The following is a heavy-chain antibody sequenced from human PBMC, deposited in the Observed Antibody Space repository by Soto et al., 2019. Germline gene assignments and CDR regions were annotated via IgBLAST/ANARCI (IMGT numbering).Heavy chain of an antibody. Sequence: QVQLVESGGGVVQPGRSLRLSCAASGFTFSSYGMHWVRQAPGKGLEWVAVISYDGSNKYYADSVKGRFTISRDNSKNTLYLQINSLRAEDTAVYYCAKSMVRGAAPFDYWGQGTLVTVSS. CDR1: GFTFSSYG. J-gene: IGHJ4*02. CDR3: AKSMVRGAAPFDY. D-gene: IGHD3-10*01. V-gene: IGHV3-30*18. CDR2: ISYDGSNK.